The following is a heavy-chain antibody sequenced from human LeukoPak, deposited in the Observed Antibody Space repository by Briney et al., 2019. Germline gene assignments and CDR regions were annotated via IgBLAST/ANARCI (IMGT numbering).Heavy chain of an antibody. V-gene: IGHV3-66*01. J-gene: IGHJ4*02. CDR1: GISVINSY. CDR2: LYSGAGT. Sequence: SGGSLRLSCAASGISVINSYMSWVRQAPGKGLEWVSVLYSGAGTYYADSVKGRFTISRDNSKNTLYLQMNSLRAEDTAVYYCASGVTGYNYGTHRFDYWAREPWSPSPQ. D-gene: IGHD5-18*01. CDR3: ASGVTGYNYGTHRFDY.